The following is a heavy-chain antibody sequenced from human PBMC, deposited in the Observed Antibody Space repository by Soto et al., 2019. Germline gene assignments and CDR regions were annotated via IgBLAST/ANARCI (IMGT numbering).Heavy chain of an antibody. CDR3: ARKRITIFGVIIDALGFDP. Sequence: GASVKVSCKASGYTFTSYGISWVRQAPGQGLEWMGWISAYNGNTNYAQKFQGRVTMTTDTSTSTAYLKLRSLGSDVTAVFFCARKRITIFGVIIDALGFDPWGQGTLVTVSS. CDR1: GYTFTSYG. CDR2: ISAYNGNT. V-gene: IGHV1-18*01. J-gene: IGHJ5*02. D-gene: IGHD3-3*01.